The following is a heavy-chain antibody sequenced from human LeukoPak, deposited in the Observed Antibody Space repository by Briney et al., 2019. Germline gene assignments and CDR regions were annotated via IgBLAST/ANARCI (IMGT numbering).Heavy chain of an antibody. CDR1: GDSVSSKSVS. D-gene: IGHD7-27*01. V-gene: IGHV6-1*01. CDR3: VRDFNWGFYY. Sequence: SQTLSLTCAISGDSVSSKSVSWSWIRQSPSGGLEFLGRTRYRSTWMTFYSLSVQSRMTINADTSRNHVSLRLNSVTPEDTALYYCVRDFNWGFYYWGQGTLVTVSS. CDR2: TRYRSTWMT. J-gene: IGHJ4*02.